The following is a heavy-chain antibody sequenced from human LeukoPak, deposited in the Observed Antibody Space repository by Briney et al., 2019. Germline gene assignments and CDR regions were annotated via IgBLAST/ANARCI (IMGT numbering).Heavy chain of an antibody. J-gene: IGHJ4*02. CDR1: GFTFSSYA. Sequence: GGSLSLSCAASGFTFSSYAMHWVRQAPGKGLEYVSAISSNGGSTYYANSVKGRFTISRDNSKNTLYLRMGSLRAEDTAVYYCARDAQDSPLYSNWGQGTLVTVSS. D-gene: IGHD2-15*01. V-gene: IGHV3-64*01. CDR2: ISSNGGST. CDR3: ARDAQDSPLYSN.